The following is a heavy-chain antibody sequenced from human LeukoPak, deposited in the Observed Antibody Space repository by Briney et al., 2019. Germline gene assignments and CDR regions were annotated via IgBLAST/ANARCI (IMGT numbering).Heavy chain of an antibody. J-gene: IGHJ4*02. Sequence: SETLSLTCTVSGDSISSYYWSWIRQPPGKGLEWMGYINYSGNTNYNPSLKSRVTISVDTSKNHFSLRLTSVTAADTAVYYCAREGRQDYVYFDCWGQGTLVTVSS. CDR2: INYSGNT. CDR3: AREGRQDYVYFDC. CDR1: GDSISSYY. V-gene: IGHV4-59*01. D-gene: IGHD4-17*01.